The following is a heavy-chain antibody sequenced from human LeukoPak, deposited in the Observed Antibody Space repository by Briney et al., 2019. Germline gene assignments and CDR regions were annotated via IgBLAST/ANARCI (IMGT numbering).Heavy chain of an antibody. V-gene: IGHV1-2*02. CDR2: INPNSGGT. D-gene: IGHD3-22*01. Sequence: ASVKVSCKASGYTFTGYYMHWVRQAPGQGLEWMGWINPNSGGTNYAQKFQGRVTMTRDTSISTAYMELSRLRSDDTAVYYCARQDDCYDSSGYSNDAFDIWGQGTMVTVSS. CDR1: GYTFTGYY. CDR3: ARQDDCYDSSGYSNDAFDI. J-gene: IGHJ3*02.